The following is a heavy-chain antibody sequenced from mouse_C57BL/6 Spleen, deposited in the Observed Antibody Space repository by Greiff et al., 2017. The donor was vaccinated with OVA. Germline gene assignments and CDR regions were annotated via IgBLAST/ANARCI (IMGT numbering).Heavy chain of an antibody. J-gene: IGHJ2*01. CDR2: SRNKANDYTT. D-gene: IGHD2-3*01. V-gene: IGHV7-1*01. CDR1: GFTFSDFY. CDR3: ARDAPDGYSFDD. Sequence: EVQLVESGGGLVQSGRSLRLSCATSGFTFSDFYMEWVRQAPGKGLEWIAASRNKANDYTTEYSASVKGRFIVSRDTSQSILYLQMNALRAEDTAIYYCARDAPDGYSFDDWGQGTTLTVSS.